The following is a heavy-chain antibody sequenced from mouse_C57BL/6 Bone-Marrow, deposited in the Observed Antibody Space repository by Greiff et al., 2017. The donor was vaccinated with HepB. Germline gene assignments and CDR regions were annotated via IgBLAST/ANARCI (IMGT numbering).Heavy chain of an antibody. CDR3: ARRPLLPFFDY. CDR1: GYTFTSYW. J-gene: IGHJ2*01. Sequence: VKLQQPGAELVKPGASVKLSCKASGYTFTSYWMNWVKQRPGQGLEWIGMIHPNSGSTNYNEKFKSKATLTVDKSSNTAYLQLSSLTSEDTAIYYCARRPLLPFFDYWGQGTTLTVSS. D-gene: IGHD2-10*01. CDR2: IHPNSGST. V-gene: IGHV1-64*01.